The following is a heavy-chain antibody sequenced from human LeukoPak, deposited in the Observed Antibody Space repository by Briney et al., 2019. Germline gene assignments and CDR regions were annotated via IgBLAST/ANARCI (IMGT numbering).Heavy chain of an antibody. Sequence: GGSLRLSCAASGFTFSSYAMSWARQAPGKGLEWVSAISGSGGSTYYADSVKGRFTISRDNSKNTLYLQMNSLRAEDTAVYYCAKGYGSGRNYGMDVWGQGTTVTVSS. J-gene: IGHJ6*02. CDR3: AKGYGSGRNYGMDV. V-gene: IGHV3-23*01. CDR2: ISGSGGST. CDR1: GFTFSSYA. D-gene: IGHD3-10*01.